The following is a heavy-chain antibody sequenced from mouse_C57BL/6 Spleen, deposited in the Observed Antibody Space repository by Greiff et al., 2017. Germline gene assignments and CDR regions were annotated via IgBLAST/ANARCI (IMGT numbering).Heavy chain of an antibody. J-gene: IGHJ3*01. Sequence: EVQGVESGGGLVKPGGSLKLSCAASGFTFSDYGMHWVRQAQEKGLEWVAYISSGSSTIYYADTVKGRFTISRDNAKNTLFLQMTSLRSESTAIYSCARPPCPAWFAYWGQGTLVTVSA. CDR1: GFTFSDYG. V-gene: IGHV5-17*01. CDR2: ISSGSSTI. CDR3: ARPPCPAWFAY.